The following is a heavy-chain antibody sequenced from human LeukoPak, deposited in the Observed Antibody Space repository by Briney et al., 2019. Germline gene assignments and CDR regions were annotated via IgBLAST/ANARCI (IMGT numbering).Heavy chain of an antibody. CDR2: ISSSSSTI. D-gene: IGHD5-24*01. CDR3: ARDLHYGYNEWDYFDY. CDR1: GFTFSSYS. V-gene: IGHV3-21*04. J-gene: IGHJ4*02. Sequence: NTGGSLRLSCAASGFTFSSYSMNWVRQAPGKGLEWVSSISSSSSTIYYADSVKGRFTISRDNAKNSLYLQMNSLRAEDTAVYYCARDLHYGYNEWDYFDYWGQGTLVTVSS.